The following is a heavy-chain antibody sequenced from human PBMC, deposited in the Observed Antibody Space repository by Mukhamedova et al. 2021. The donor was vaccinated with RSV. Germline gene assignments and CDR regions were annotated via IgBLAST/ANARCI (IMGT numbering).Heavy chain of an antibody. V-gene: IGHV5-51*01. J-gene: IGHJ5*02. CDR3: GRLNGDYVGVVGWFDP. D-gene: IGHD2-21*02. CDR2: VYPDDSDV. Sequence: WMALVYPDDSDVIYSPSFQGQVTVSADKSISTAYLQWSSLKASETAMYYCGRLNGDYVGVVGWFDPWGQGTLVTVS.